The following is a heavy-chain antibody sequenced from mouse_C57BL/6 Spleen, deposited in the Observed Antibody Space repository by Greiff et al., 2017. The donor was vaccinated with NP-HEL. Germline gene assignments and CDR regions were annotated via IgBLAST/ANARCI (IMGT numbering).Heavy chain of an antibody. CDR3: ASYYGSEYFDV. CDR1: GYAFTNYL. D-gene: IGHD1-1*01. V-gene: IGHV1-54*01. J-gene: IGHJ1*03. CDR2: INPGSGGT. Sequence: QVQLQQSGAELVRPGTSVKVSCKASGYAFTNYLIEWVKQRPGQGLEWIGVINPGSGGTNYNEKFKGKATLTADKSSSTAYMQLSSRTSEDSAVYFCASYYGSEYFDVWGTGTTVTVSS.